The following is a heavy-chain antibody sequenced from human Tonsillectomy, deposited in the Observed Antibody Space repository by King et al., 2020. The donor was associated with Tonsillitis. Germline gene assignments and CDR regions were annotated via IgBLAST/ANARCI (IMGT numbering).Heavy chain of an antibody. Sequence: QLQESGSGLVKPSKTLSLTCAVSGGSISSGGYSWSWIRQPPGKGLEWIGYIYHSGSTYYNPSLKSRVTISVDRSKNQFSLKLSSVTAADTAVYYCARMTMVRGLGDWFDPWGQGTLVTVSS. D-gene: IGHD3-10*01. J-gene: IGHJ5*02. CDR2: IYHSGST. CDR1: GGSISSGGYS. CDR3: ARMTMVRGLGDWFDP. V-gene: IGHV4-30-2*01.